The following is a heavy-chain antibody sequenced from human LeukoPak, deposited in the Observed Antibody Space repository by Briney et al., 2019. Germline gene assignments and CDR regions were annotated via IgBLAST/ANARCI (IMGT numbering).Heavy chain of an antibody. V-gene: IGHV3-30*18. J-gene: IGHJ4*02. CDR3: AKSGDSSSSGVNFDY. CDR2: ISYDGSNK. D-gene: IGHD6-6*01. CDR1: GFTFSSYG. Sequence: SGGSLRLSCAASGFTFSSYGMPWVRQAPGKGLEWVAVISYDGSNKYYADSVKGRFTISRDNSKNTLYLQMNSLRAEDTAVYYCAKSGDSSSSGVNFDYWGQGTLVTVSS.